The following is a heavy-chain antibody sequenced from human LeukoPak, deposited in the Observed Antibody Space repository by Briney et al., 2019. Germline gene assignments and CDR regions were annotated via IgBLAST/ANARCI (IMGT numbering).Heavy chain of an antibody. V-gene: IGHV3-30*04. J-gene: IGHJ6*04. D-gene: IGHD3-10*02. CDR2: ISYDGSNK. Sequence: GGSLGLSCAASGFTFSSYAMHWVRQAPGKGLEWVALISYDGSNKYYADSVKGRFTISRDNSKNTLYLQMNSLRAEDTAVYYCAELGITMIGGVWGKGTTVTISS. CDR3: AELGITMIGGV. CDR1: GFTFSSYA.